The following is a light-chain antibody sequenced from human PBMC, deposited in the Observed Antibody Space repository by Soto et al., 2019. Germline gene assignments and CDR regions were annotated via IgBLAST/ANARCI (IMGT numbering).Light chain of an antibody. CDR3: QQLNSYPRT. J-gene: IGKJ1*01. Sequence: DIQLTQSPSFLSASVGDRVTMTCRASQGISSYLAWYQQKPGKAPKLLIYGASTLQNGVPSTFSGSGSGTEFTLTISSLQPEDFATYYCQQLNSYPRTFGQGTKVDIK. V-gene: IGKV1-9*01. CDR1: QGISSY. CDR2: GAS.